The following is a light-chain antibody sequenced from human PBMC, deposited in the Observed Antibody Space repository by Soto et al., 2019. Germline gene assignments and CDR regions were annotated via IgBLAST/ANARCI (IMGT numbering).Light chain of an antibody. J-gene: IGLJ1*01. Sequence: QSVLTQPASVSGSPGQSITISCGGTSSDVGAYIYVSWYQQFPGKAPKLILYEVNNRPSGVSNRFPGSKSDTTASLTISGLQPEDEADYYCSAYSDIDTKVFGTGTQLTVL. CDR1: SSDVGAYIY. CDR3: SAYSDIDTKV. V-gene: IGLV2-14*03. CDR2: EVN.